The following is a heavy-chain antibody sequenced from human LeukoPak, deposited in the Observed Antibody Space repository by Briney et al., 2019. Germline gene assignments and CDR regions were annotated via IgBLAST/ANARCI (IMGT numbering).Heavy chain of an antibody. D-gene: IGHD6-13*01. V-gene: IGHV1-2*02. Sequence: GAAVKVPCMASGYTFTGYYMHWVRQPPGQGLEWMGWINPNNGGTNYAQKVQGRVTMTRDTSISTAYMELSRLRSDDTAVYYCARQGSSWDFDYWGQDTLDPVSS. J-gene: IGHJ4*02. CDR2: INPNNGGT. CDR3: ARQGSSWDFDY. CDR1: GYTFTGYY.